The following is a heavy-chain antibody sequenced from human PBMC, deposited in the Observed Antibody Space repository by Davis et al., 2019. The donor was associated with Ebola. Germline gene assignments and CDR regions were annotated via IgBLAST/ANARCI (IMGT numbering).Heavy chain of an antibody. D-gene: IGHD6-13*01. J-gene: IGHJ6*02. V-gene: IGHV4-34*01. CDR1: GGSFSGYY. Sequence: GSLRLSCAVYGGSFSGYYWSWIRQPPGKGLEWIGEINHSGSTNYNPSLKSRVTISVDTSKNQFSLKLSSVTAADTAVYYCARSSSWYGWVYYYGMDVWGQGTTVTVSS. CDR3: ARSSSWYGWVYYYGMDV. CDR2: INHSGST.